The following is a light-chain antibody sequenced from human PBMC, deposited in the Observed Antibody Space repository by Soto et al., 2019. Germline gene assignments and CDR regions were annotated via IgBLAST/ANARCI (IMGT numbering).Light chain of an antibody. CDR2: DAS. CDR1: QSVSSY. J-gene: IGKJ3*01. CDR3: QQRSNLLT. V-gene: IGKV3-11*01. Sequence: EIVLTQSPATLSLSPGERATLSCRASQSVSSYLAWYQQKPGQAPRLLIYDASNRATGIPARFSGSVSGTDFTLTISSLEPEDFAVYYCQQRSNLLTFGPGTKVDIK.